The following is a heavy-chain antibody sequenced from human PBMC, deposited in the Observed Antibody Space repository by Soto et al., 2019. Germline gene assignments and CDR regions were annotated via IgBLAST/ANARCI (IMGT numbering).Heavy chain of an antibody. Sequence: QVQLLESGGGVVQPGGSLRLSCGESGLTFSGLGMKFSSYGMEWVRQAPGKGLEGVALIGGTGSKEEYADPVKGRFTISRDNSKNRVYLKMSGLRVEETGVYYCPRSQMRYSDNEPSRDWGPGTLVTVSS. CDR2: IGGTGSKE. J-gene: IGHJ4*02. CDR1: GLTFSGLGMKFSSYG. D-gene: IGHD5-12*01. V-gene: IGHV3-33*01. CDR3: PRSQMRYSDNEPSRD.